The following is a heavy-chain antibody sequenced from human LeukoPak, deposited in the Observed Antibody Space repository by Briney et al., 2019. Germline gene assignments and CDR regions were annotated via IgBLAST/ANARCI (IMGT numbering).Heavy chain of an antibody. CDR1: GYTFTSYD. CDR2: MNPNSGNT. J-gene: IGHJ2*01. CDR3: ARLYCGGDCYYWYFDL. Sequence: GASVKVSCKASGYTFTSYDINWVRQATGQGLEWMGWMNPNSGNTGYAQKFQGRVTITRDTSASTAYMELSSLRSEDTAVYYCARLYCGGDCYYWYFDLWGRGTLVTVSS. V-gene: IGHV1-8*01. D-gene: IGHD2-21*02.